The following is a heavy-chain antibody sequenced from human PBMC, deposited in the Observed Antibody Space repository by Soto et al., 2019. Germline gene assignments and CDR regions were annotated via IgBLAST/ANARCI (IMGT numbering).Heavy chain of an antibody. CDR2: IYTGGDA. D-gene: IGHD1-26*01. J-gene: IGHJ5*02. Sequence: PGGSLRLSCAASGFIVSTSYMNWVRQAPGKGLEWVSVIYTGGDAYYADSVKGRFTISRDDSKNTVYLQMNSLRAEDTAVYYCARDSYSASWGQGTLVTVSS. V-gene: IGHV3-66*01. CDR3: ARDSYSAS. CDR1: GFIVSTSY.